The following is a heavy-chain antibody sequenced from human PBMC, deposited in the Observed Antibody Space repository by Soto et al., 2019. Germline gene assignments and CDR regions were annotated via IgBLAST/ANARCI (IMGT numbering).Heavy chain of an antibody. V-gene: IGHV1-18*01. D-gene: IGHD1-1*01. Sequence: QVQLLQSGAEVKKPGASVKVSCKTSGYNFNTFGINWVRQAPGQGLELIGWISAYDGKTTYAEKFQGSVTMTTDTSTSTAYMELRSLRSDDTAIYYCARDPHEFWTSYWFDPWGQGTPVTVSS. J-gene: IGHJ5*02. CDR1: GYNFNTFG. CDR3: ARDPHEFWTSYWFDP. CDR2: ISAYDGKT.